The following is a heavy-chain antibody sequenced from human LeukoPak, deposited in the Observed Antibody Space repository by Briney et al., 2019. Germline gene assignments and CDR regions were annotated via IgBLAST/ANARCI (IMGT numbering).Heavy chain of an antibody. D-gene: IGHD2-15*01. CDR1: GGSFSGYF. V-gene: IGHV4-34*01. CDR3: ARWSLRGCSGSPCFDY. Sequence: PSETLSLTCAVYGGSFSGYFWSWIRQPPGKGLEWIGELTESGRTSYNPSLKSRVTIAEDMSKNQFSLKLSSVTAADTAVYYCARWSLRGCSGSPCFDYWGQGTLVTVSS. CDR2: LTESGRT. J-gene: IGHJ4*02.